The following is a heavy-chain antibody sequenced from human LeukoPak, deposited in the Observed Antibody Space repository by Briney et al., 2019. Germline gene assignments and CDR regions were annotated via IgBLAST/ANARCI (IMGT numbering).Heavy chain of an antibody. V-gene: IGHV1-69*04. Sequence: RASVKVSCKASGGTFSSYTISWVRQAPGQGLEWMGRIIPILGIANYAQKFQGRVTITADKSTSTAYIELSSLRSEDTAVYYCARDFVQYYDGSGSLDYWGQGTLVTVSS. D-gene: IGHD3-10*01. J-gene: IGHJ4*02. CDR1: GGTFSSYT. CDR2: IIPILGIA. CDR3: ARDFVQYYDGSGSLDY.